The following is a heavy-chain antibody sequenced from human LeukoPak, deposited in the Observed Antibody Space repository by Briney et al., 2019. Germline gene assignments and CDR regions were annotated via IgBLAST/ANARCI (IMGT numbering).Heavy chain of an antibody. CDR1: GYTFTGYY. Sequence: ASVKVSCKASGYTFTGYYMHWVRQAPGQGLEWMGWINPNSGGTNYAQKFQGWVTMTRDTSISTAYMELSRLRSDDTAVYYCARDLGSPVSPLETWGQGTLVTVSS. CDR2: INPNSGGT. V-gene: IGHV1-2*04. CDR3: ARDLGSPVSPLET. D-gene: IGHD3-3*01. J-gene: IGHJ4*02.